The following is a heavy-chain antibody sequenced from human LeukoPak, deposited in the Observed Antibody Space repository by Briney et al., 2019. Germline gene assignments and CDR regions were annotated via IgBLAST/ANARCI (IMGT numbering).Heavy chain of an antibody. J-gene: IGHJ5*02. CDR2: INPSGGST. CDR1: GYTFTSYY. CDR3: ARDNSVEDTAWWFDP. V-gene: IGHV1-46*01. Sequence: ASVNVSCKASGYTFTSYYMHWVRQAPGQGLEWMGIINPSGGSTSYAQKFQGRVTMTRDMSTSTDYMELSSLRSEDTAVYYCARDNSVEDTAWWFDPWGQGTLVTVSS. D-gene: IGHD4-23*01.